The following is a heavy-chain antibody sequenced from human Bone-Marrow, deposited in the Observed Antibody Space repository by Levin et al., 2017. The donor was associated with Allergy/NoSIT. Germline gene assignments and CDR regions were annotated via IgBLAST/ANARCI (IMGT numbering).Heavy chain of an antibody. Sequence: PSETLSLTCGVSDGSISSSNWWTWVRQPPGKGLEWIGEIYHSGSTNYNPSLKSRVTTPVEKSKNQFSLKLSSVTAADTAVYYCARRNVLAPGEDWFDPWGQGTLVTVSS. CDR1: DGSISSSNW. D-gene: IGHD7-27*01. CDR2: IYHSGST. J-gene: IGHJ5*02. V-gene: IGHV4-4*02. CDR3: ARRNVLAPGEDWFDP.